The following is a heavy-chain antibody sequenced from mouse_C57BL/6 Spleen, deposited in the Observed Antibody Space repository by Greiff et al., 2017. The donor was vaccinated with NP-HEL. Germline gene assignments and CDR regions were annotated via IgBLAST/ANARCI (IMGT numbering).Heavy chain of an antibody. Sequence: QVQLQQSGPELVKPGASVKISCKASGYAFSSSWMNWVKQRPGKGLEWIGRIYPGDGDTNYNGKFKGKATLTADKSSSTAYMQLSSLTSEDSAVYFCAREGDGYSAWFAYWGQGTLVTVSA. V-gene: IGHV1-82*01. CDR2: IYPGDGDT. CDR1: GYAFSSSW. CDR3: AREGDGYSAWFAY. D-gene: IGHD2-3*01. J-gene: IGHJ3*01.